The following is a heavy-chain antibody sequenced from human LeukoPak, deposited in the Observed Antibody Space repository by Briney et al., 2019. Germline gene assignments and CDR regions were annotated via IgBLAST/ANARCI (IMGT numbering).Heavy chain of an antibody. D-gene: IGHD3-10*01. J-gene: IGHJ4*02. V-gene: IGHV3-23*01. Sequence: GGSLRLSCAALGFTFSYYAMSWVRQAPGKGLEWVSTISGSAGSTYYADSVKGRFTVSRDNSKNTLYLQMNSLRAEDTAVYYCATSYGSGSYYNPYYFDCWGQGTLVTVSS. CDR1: GFTFSYYA. CDR2: ISGSAGST. CDR3: ATSYGSGSYYNPYYFDC.